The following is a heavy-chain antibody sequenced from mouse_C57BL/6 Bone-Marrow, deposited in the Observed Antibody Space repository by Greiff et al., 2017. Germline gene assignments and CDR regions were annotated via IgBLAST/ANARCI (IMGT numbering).Heavy chain of an antibody. CDR3: ARAYYYGSWFAY. D-gene: IGHD1-1*01. CDR2: ISSGGSYT. CDR1: GFTFSSYG. V-gene: IGHV5-6*01. Sequence: EVKLMESGGDLVKPGGSLKLSCAASGFTFSSYGMSWVRQTPDKRLEWVATISSGGSYTYYPDSVKGRFTISRDNAKNTLYLQMSSLKSEDTALYYGARAYYYGSWFAYWGQGTLVTVSA. J-gene: IGHJ3*01.